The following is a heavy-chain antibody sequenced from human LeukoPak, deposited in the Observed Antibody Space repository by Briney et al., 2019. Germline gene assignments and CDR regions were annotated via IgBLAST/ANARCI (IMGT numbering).Heavy chain of an antibody. Sequence: GGSLRLSCAASGFTFSSYAMSWVRQAPGKGLEWVSAISGSGGSTYYADSVKGRFTISRDNSKNTLYLQMNSLRAEDTAVYYCAGYYDILTGYDYWGQGTLVTVSS. J-gene: IGHJ4*02. CDR1: GFTFSSYA. D-gene: IGHD3-9*01. V-gene: IGHV3-23*01. CDR2: ISGSGGST. CDR3: AGYYDILTGYDY.